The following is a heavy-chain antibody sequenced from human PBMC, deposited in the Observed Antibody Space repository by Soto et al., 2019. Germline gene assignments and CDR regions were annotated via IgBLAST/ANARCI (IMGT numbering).Heavy chain of an antibody. V-gene: IGHV3-53*01. D-gene: IGHD6-19*01. CDR2: IYRDGTT. CDR1: GFSVRTDY. CDR3: ARATGGTGWARVDY. J-gene: IGHJ4*02. Sequence: GSLRLSCAASGFSVRTDYMTWVRQPPGKGLEWVSVIYRDGTTYYADSIKGRFTISRDNSKNTVYLQMNSLRVDDTAVYYCARATGGTGWARVDYWGQGTLVTVSS.